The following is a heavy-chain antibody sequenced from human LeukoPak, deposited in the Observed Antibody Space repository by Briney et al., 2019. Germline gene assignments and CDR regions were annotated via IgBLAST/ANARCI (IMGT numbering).Heavy chain of an antibody. CDR1: GFTFSNAY. CDR3: TTDAGYSSRWYNY. J-gene: IGHJ4*02. D-gene: IGHD6-13*01. Sequence: PGGSLRLSCAASGFTFSNAYMSWVRQAPGKGLEWVGRIKSKTDGGTTDYAAPVKGRFTISRDDSKNTLYLQMNSLKTEDTAVYYCTTDAGYSSRWYNYWGQGTLVIVSS. CDR2: IKSKTDGGTT. V-gene: IGHV3-15*01.